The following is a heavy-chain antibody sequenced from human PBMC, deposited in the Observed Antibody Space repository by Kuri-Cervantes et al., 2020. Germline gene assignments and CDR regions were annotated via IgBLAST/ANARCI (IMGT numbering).Heavy chain of an antibody. J-gene: IGHJ4*02. CDR3: ARARGDYYFDY. CDR1: GGSFSGYY. D-gene: IGHD2-21*02. Sequence: LSLTCAVYGGSFSGYYWSWIRQPPGKGLEWIGYIYYSGSTNYNPSLKSRVTISVDTSKNQFSLKLSSVTAADTAVYYCARARGDYYFDYWGQGTLVTVSS. CDR2: IYYSGST. V-gene: IGHV4-59*01.